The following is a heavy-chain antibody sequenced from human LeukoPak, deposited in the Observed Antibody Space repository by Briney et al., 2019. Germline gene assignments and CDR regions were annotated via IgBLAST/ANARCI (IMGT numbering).Heavy chain of an antibody. CDR2: INGSGDAT. J-gene: IGHJ4*02. CDR1: GFIFSHYT. Sequence: GGSLRLSCAASGFIFSHYTMTWVRQAPGKGLEWVSSINGSGDATKYADSVMGRFTISRDNSKNAVSLQMNSLRAEDTAVYYCAKSDCGSDGCKLLNYWGQGTLVTASS. CDR3: AKSDCGSDGCKLLNY. D-gene: IGHD2-21*01. V-gene: IGHV3-23*01.